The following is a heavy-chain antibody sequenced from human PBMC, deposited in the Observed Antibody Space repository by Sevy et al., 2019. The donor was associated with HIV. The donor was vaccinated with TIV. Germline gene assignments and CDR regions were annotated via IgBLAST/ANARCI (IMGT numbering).Heavy chain of an antibody. CDR1: VFTVSSNY. CDR2: IYSGGST. CDR3: ARGEDYFDY. J-gene: IGHJ4*02. V-gene: IGHV3-53*01. Sequence: GGSLRLSCAASVFTVSSNYMSWVRQAPGKGLEWVSVIYSGGSTYYADSVKGRFTISRDNSKNTLYLQMNSLRAEDTAVYYCARGEDYFDYWGQGTLVTVSS. D-gene: IGHD1-26*01.